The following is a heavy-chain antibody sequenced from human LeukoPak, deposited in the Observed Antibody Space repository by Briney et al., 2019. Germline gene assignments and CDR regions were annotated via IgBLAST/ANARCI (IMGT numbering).Heavy chain of an antibody. V-gene: IGHV3-7*01. Sequence: GGSLRLSCAASGFTFSTYWMTWVRQAPGKGLEWVAGIKEDGSATFYVDSVKGRFSISRDNAKYSLYLQMNSLRAEDTAVYYCTKDSHRRSDYWGQGTLLTVSS. J-gene: IGHJ4*02. D-gene: IGHD1-14*01. CDR2: IKEDGSAT. CDR3: TKDSHRRSDY. CDR1: GFTFSTYW.